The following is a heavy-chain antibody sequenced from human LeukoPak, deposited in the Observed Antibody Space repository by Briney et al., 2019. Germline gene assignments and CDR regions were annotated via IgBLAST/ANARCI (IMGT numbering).Heavy chain of an antibody. Sequence: ASVKVSCKASGYTFTGYYMHWVRQAPGQGLEWMGWINPNSGGTNYAQKFQGRVTMTRDTSISTAYIELSRLRSDDTAVYYCARVVKVAATVNWFDPWGQGTLVTVSS. D-gene: IGHD2-15*01. CDR2: INPNSGGT. V-gene: IGHV1-2*02. CDR3: ARVVKVAATVNWFDP. J-gene: IGHJ5*02. CDR1: GYTFTGYY.